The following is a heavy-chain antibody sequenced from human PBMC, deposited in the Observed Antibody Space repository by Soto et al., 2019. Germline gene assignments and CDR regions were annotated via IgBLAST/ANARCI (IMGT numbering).Heavy chain of an antibody. J-gene: IGHJ4*02. Sequence: GGSLRLSCAASEFTFDTYAMSWVRQAPGKGLEWVSAISGSGDRTYYADSVKGRFTISRDNSKNTLYLQMNSLRAEDTAVYYCAKVQWARNWYNFDYWGQGT. D-gene: IGHD1-1*01. CDR2: ISGSGDRT. CDR1: EFTFDTYA. V-gene: IGHV3-23*01. CDR3: AKVQWARNWYNFDY.